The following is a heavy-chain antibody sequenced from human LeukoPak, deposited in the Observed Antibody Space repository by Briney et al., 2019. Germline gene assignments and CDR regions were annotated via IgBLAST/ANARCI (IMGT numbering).Heavy chain of an antibody. CDR1: GYTFTGYY. V-gene: IGHV1-69*05. J-gene: IGHJ6*03. CDR3: ARVRRDGTYYYYYMDV. CDR2: IIPIFGTA. Sequence: ASVKVSCKASGYTFTGYYMHWVRQAPGQGLEWMGGIIPIFGTANYAQKFQGRVTITTDESTSTAYMELSSLRSEDTAVYYCARVRRDGTYYYYYMDVWGKGTTVTVSS. D-gene: IGHD1-26*01.